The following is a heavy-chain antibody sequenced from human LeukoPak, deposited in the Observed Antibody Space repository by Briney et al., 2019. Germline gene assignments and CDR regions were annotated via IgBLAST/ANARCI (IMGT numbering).Heavy chain of an antibody. Sequence: GGSLRLSCAASGFNFGANSMHWARHVPGKGLEWVSLINGDGNTYYAASVSGRFTVSRDNSKNSLYLQMSRLRPEDTALYYCAKDIGGGLLEYWGQGTLVTVSS. CDR1: GFNFGANS. D-gene: IGHD2-15*01. CDR2: INGDGNT. V-gene: IGHV3-43*02. CDR3: AKDIGGGLLEY. J-gene: IGHJ4*02.